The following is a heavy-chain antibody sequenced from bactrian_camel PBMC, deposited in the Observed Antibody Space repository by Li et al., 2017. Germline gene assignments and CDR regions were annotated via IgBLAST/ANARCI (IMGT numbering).Heavy chain of an antibody. CDR2: TYTGDGRT. CDR3: AAGSGGGLAPCPLDLKARDVYDYNY. D-gene: IGHD8*01. Sequence: VQLVESGGDSVQAGGSLRLSCLASGDTYINSCLGWFRQVPGKKREGVAITYTGDGRTFYADPVKGRFTVSRDSGALYLQMTSLKPEDSAMYYCAAGSGGGLAPCPLDLKARDVYDYNYWGQGTQVTVS. CDR1: GDTYINSC. J-gene: IGHJ4*01. V-gene: IGHV3S54*01.